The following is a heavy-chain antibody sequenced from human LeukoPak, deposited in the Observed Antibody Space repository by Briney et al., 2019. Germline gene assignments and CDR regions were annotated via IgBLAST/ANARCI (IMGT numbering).Heavy chain of an antibody. D-gene: IGHD2-8*01. CDR1: GFTFSSYS. Sequence: PGGSLRLSCAASGFTFSSYSMNWVRQAPGKGLEWVSSISSSSSYIYYADSVKGRFTIPRDNAKNSLYLQMNSLRAEDTAVYYCARKMGCTNGVCLDGMDVWGQGTTVTVSS. CDR2: ISSSSSYI. CDR3: ARKMGCTNGVCLDGMDV. J-gene: IGHJ6*02. V-gene: IGHV3-21*01.